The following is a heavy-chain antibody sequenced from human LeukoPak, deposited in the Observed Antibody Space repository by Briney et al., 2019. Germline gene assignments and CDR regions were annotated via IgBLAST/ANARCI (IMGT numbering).Heavy chain of an antibody. Sequence: GGSLRLSCAASGFTFSSYGMQWVRQAPGKGLEWEAVIWYEGSNKYYADSVKGRSTISRDNSKNTLYLQMNGLRAEDTAVYYCAKGVHYYDSSGSTFDIWGQGKMVTVSS. CDR2: IWYEGSNK. J-gene: IGHJ3*02. CDR3: AKGVHYYDSSGSTFDI. D-gene: IGHD3-22*01. V-gene: IGHV3-33*06. CDR1: GFTFSSYG.